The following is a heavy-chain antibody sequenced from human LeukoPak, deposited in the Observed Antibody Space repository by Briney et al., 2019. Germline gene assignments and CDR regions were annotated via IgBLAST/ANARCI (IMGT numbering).Heavy chain of an antibody. J-gene: IGHJ5*02. Sequence: GGSLRLSCAASGFTFSSYAMSWVRQAPGKGLEWVSSISGSGTYIYYAESMKGRFTISRDNANNSLFLQMNSLRAEDTAVYYCAREPTVTPAWGQGTLVTVSS. CDR3: AREPTVTPA. CDR1: GFTFSSYA. CDR2: ISGSGTYI. V-gene: IGHV3-21*01. D-gene: IGHD4-17*01.